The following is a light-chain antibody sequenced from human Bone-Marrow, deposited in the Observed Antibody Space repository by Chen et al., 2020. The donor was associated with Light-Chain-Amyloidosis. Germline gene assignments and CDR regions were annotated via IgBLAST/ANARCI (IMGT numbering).Light chain of an antibody. CDR1: NIGSTS. Sequence: SYVLTQPSSVSVAPGQTATIACGGNNIGSTSVHWYQQTPGQAPLLVVYDDSDRPSGIPERLSGYNSGNTATLTSSRVEAGDEADYYCQVWDRSSDRPVFGGGNKLTVL. CDR3: QVWDRSSDRPV. V-gene: IGLV3-21*02. CDR2: DDS. J-gene: IGLJ3*02.